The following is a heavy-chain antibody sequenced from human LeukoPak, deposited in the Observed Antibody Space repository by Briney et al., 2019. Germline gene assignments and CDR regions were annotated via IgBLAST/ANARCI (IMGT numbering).Heavy chain of an antibody. CDR2: INHSGST. V-gene: IGHV4-34*01. D-gene: IGHD3-10*01. CDR1: GGSFSGYY. J-gene: IGHJ5*02. CDR3: ARGRITMVRGVTRNWFDP. Sequence: SETLSLTCAVYGGSFSGYYWSWIRQPPGKGLEWIGEINHSGSTNYNPSLKSRVTISADTSKNQFSLKLSSVTAADTAVYYCARGRITMVRGVTRNWFDPWGQGTLVTASS.